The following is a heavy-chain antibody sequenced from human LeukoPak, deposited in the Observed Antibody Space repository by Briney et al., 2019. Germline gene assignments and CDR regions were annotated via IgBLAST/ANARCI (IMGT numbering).Heavy chain of an antibody. D-gene: IGHD5-12*01. V-gene: IGHV4-39*07. Sequence: PSETLSLTCTVSGGSISSANYYWGWIRQPPGKGLEWIGSVYNSGSTYYNPSLKSRVIVSLHMSQNQFSLRLTSVTAADTAVYYCARVKGSGYDHFMDVWGQGTTVTVSS. J-gene: IGHJ6*02. CDR2: VYNSGST. CDR1: GGSISSANYY. CDR3: ARVKGSGYDHFMDV.